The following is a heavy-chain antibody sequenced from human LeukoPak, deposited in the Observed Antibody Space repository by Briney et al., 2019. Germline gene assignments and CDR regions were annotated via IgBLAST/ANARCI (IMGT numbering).Heavy chain of an antibody. Sequence: SETLSLTCAVYGGSFSGYYWSWIRQPPGKGLEWIGYIYYSGSTNYNPSLKSRVTISVDTSKNQFSLKLSSVTAADTAVYYCARSRIWASSSTIFYGMDVWGQGTTVTVSS. D-gene: IGHD2-2*01. V-gene: IGHV4-59*01. CDR1: GGSFSGYY. J-gene: IGHJ6*02. CDR2: IYYSGST. CDR3: ARSRIWASSSTIFYGMDV.